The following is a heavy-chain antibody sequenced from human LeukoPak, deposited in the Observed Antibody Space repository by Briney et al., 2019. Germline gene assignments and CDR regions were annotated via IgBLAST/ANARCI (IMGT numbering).Heavy chain of an antibody. J-gene: IGHJ4*02. CDR3: ARDKGTSYLSSFDY. CDR1: GFTVSSNY. CDR2: IYSGGST. D-gene: IGHD6-6*01. Sequence: GGSLRLSCAASGFTVSSNYMSWVRQAPGKGLEWVSVIYSGGSTYYADSVKGRFTISRDNSKNTLYLQMNSLRAADTAVYYCARDKGTSYLSSFDYWGPGTLVTVSS. V-gene: IGHV3-66*01.